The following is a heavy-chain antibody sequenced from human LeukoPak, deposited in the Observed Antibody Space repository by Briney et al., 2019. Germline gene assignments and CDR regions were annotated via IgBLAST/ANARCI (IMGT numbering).Heavy chain of an antibody. CDR2: VYNSET. CDR1: GDSISNHY. Sequence: SETLSLTCTVSGDSISNHYWSWIRQPPGKGLEWIGYVYNSETSYNPSLRGRVTMSLDTSTNQFSLGLTSVTAADTAVYYCARTPSLWGQGTLVIVSP. J-gene: IGHJ4*02. CDR3: ARTPSL. V-gene: IGHV4-59*11.